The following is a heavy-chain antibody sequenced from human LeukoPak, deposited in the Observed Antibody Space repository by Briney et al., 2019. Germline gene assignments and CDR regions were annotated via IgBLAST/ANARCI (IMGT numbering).Heavy chain of an antibody. CDR3: ARVSARTAATGWFDP. D-gene: IGHD1-1*01. V-gene: IGHV1-18*01. CDR1: GYTFTSYG. J-gene: IGHJ5*02. Sequence: ASVKVSCKASGYTFTSYGISRVRQAPGQGLEWMGWISAYNGNTNYAQKLQGRVTMTTDTSTSTAYMELRSLRSDDTAVYYCARVSARTAATGWFDPWGQGTLVTVSS. CDR2: ISAYNGNT.